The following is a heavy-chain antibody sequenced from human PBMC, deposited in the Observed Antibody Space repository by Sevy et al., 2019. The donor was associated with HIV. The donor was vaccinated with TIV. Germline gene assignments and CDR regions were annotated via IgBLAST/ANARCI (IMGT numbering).Heavy chain of an antibody. D-gene: IGHD2-2*01. J-gene: IGHJ4*02. V-gene: IGHV3-23*01. CDR1: GFRFSIYA. Sequence: GGSLRLSCTTSGFRFSIYAMTWVRQAPGKGLEWVSSFCMGGDRIYYADSVRGRFTISRDDSKNTLYLEMNNLRAEDTAKYYCAREGCSNGHDYWGQGTLVTVS. CDR3: AREGCSNGHDY. CDR2: FCMGGDRI.